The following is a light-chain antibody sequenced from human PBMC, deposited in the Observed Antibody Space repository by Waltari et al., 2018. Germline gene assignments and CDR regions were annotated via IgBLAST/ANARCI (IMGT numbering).Light chain of an antibody. CDR1: QSVSSAY. CDR2: DAS. CDR3: QQYGSLPWT. J-gene: IGKJ1*01. Sequence: IVLTQAPGTLSLSPGERATLSCRAGQSVSSAYLAWYQQRPGQAPRLLIFDASSRAAGIPDRFSGSGSGTDFSLTISRLEPEDFAVYYCQQYGSLPWTFGQGTRVEIK. V-gene: IGKV3-20*01.